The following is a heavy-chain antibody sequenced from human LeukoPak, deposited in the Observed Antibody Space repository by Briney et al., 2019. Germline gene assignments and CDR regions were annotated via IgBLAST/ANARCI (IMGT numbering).Heavy chain of an antibody. Sequence: GGSLRLSCAASGFNVSSYDMNWVRQPPGKGLEWVSYISGSSSAIYYADSVKGRFTISRDNAKNSLYLQMNRLRDEDTAVHYCARGAPSGTTRLFDYWGQGTLVTVSS. J-gene: IGHJ4*02. CDR3: ARGAPSGTTRLFDY. D-gene: IGHD1-7*01. CDR2: ISGSSSAI. V-gene: IGHV3-48*02. CDR1: GFNVSSYD.